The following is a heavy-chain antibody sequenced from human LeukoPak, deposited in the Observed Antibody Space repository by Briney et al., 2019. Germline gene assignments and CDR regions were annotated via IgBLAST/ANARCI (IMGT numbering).Heavy chain of an antibody. J-gene: IGHJ5*02. V-gene: IGHV4-59*01. D-gene: IGHD3-9*01. CDR1: GGSISSYY. CDR3: ARADILTDPTFFGFDP. Sequence: PSETLSLTCTVSGGSISSYYWSWIRQPPGKGLEGIGYIYYSGSTNYNPSLTSRVTISVDTSKNQFSLKLSSVTAADTAVYYCARADILTDPTFFGFDPWGQGTLVTVSS. CDR2: IYYSGST.